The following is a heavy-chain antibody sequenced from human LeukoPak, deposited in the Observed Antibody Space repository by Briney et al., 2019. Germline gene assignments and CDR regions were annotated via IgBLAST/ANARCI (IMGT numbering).Heavy chain of an antibody. CDR3: ARSYYYDSSYIDY. J-gene: IGHJ4*02. CDR2: IYYSGST. Sequence: SETLSLTCTVSGGSISSSSYYWGWIRQPPGKGLEWIGSIYYSGSTYYNPSLKSRVTISVDTSKNQFSLKLSSVTAADTAVYYCARSYYYDSSYIDYWGQGTLVTVSS. D-gene: IGHD3-22*01. V-gene: IGHV4-39*01. CDR1: GGSISSSSYY.